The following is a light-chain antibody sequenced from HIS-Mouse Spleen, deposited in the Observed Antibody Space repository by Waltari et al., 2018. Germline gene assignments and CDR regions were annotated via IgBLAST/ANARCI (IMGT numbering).Light chain of an antibody. CDR1: QSISSW. CDR3: QQYNSYPFT. J-gene: IGKJ3*01. V-gene: IGKV1-5*03. CDR2: KAS. Sequence: DIQMTQSPPTLSASVGDRVTITCRASQSISSWLAWYQQKPGKAPKLLIYKASSLESGVPSRFSGSGSGTEFTLTISSLQPDDFATYYCQQYNSYPFTFGPGTKVDIK.